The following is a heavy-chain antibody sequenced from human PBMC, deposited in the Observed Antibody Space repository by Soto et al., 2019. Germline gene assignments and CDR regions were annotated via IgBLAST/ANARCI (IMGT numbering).Heavy chain of an antibody. CDR3: ARSGRDVVVPAAIRGDYYYYGMDV. CDR1: GYSFTSYW. D-gene: IGHD2-2*02. J-gene: IGHJ6*02. Sequence: GESLKISCKGSGYSFTSYWIGWVRQMPGKGLEWMGIIYPGDSDTGYSPSFQGQVTISADKSISTAYLQWSSLKASDTAMYYCARSGRDVVVPAAIRGDYYYYGMDVWGQGTTVTVSS. CDR2: IYPGDSDT. V-gene: IGHV5-51*01.